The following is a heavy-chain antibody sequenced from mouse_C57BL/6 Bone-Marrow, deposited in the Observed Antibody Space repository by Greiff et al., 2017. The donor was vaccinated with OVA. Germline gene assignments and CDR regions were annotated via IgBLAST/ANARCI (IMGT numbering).Heavy chain of an antibody. CDR1: GYAFTNYL. D-gene: IGHD3-3*01. J-gene: IGHJ3*01. Sequence: VKLQESGAELVRPGTSVKVSCKASGYAFTNYLIEWVKQRPGQGLEWIGVINPGSGGTNYNEKFKGKATLTADKSSSTAYMQLSSLTSEDSAVYFCARSRRGPAYWGQGTLVTVSA. V-gene: IGHV1-54*01. CDR3: ARSRRGPAY. CDR2: INPGSGGT.